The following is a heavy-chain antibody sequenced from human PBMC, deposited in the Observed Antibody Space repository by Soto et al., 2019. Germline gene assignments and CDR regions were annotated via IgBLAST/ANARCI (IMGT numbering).Heavy chain of an antibody. J-gene: IGHJ5*02. CDR2: IYYSGST. CDR1: GGSISSSSYY. Sequence: PSETLSLTCTVSGGSISSSSYYWGWIRQPPGKGLEWIGSIYYSGSTYYNPSLKSRVTISVDTSKNQFPLKLSSVTAADTAVYYCARCGGYCSGGSCQWARFDPWGQGTLVTVSS. D-gene: IGHD2-15*01. CDR3: ARCGGYCSGGSCQWARFDP. V-gene: IGHV4-39*01.